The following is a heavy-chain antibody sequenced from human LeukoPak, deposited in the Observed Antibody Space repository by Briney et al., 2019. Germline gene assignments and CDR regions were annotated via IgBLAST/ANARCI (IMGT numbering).Heavy chain of an antibody. CDR2: IYHSGST. Sequence: SETLSLTCTVSGYSISSGYYWGWIRQPPGKGLEWIGSIYHSGSTYYNPSLKSRVTISVDTSKNQFSLKLSSVTAADTAVYYCATDSRSGDAFDIWGQGTMVTVSS. CDR1: GYSISSGYY. CDR3: ATDSRSGDAFDI. J-gene: IGHJ3*02. D-gene: IGHD3-22*01. V-gene: IGHV4-38-2*02.